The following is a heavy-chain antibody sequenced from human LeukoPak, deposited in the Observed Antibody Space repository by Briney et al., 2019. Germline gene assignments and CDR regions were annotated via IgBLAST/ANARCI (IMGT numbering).Heavy chain of an antibody. J-gene: IGHJ4*02. CDR2: ISAYNGNT. Sequence: ASVKVSCKTSGYTFSNYGISWVRQAPGQGLEWMGWISAYNGNTNYAQKLQGRVTMTTDTSTSTAYMELRSLRSDDTAVYYCARDGETTYYYGSGSYFWGQGTLVTVSS. D-gene: IGHD3-10*01. CDR1: GYTFSNYG. CDR3: ARDGETTYYYGSGSYF. V-gene: IGHV1-18*01.